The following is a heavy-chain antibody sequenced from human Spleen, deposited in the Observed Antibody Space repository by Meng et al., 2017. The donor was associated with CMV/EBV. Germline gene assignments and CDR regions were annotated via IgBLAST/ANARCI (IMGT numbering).Heavy chain of an antibody. CDR2: INPNGGGT. V-gene: IGHV1-2*02. J-gene: IGHJ4*02. Sequence: SGYIFTGYYRNWVRQAPGQGLEWMGWINPNGGGTNYEQKFQGRVTMTRDTSISTAYMELSRLRSDDTAVYYCARSFCGGDCYPIFDFWGRGTLVTVSS. CDR3: ARSFCGGDCYPIFDF. CDR1: GYIFTGYY. D-gene: IGHD2-21*01.